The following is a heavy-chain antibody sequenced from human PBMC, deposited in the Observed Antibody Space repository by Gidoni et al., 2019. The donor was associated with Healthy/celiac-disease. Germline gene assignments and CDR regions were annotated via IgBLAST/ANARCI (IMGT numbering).Heavy chain of an antibody. CDR2: ISSSSSYI. CDR3: ARPETTVVTPGADAFDI. D-gene: IGHD4-17*01. V-gene: IGHV3-21*01. CDR1: GFTFSSYS. Sequence: EVQLVESGGGLVKPGGSLRLSCAASGFTFSSYSMNWVSQAPGKGLEWVSSISSSSSYIYYADSVKGRFTISRDNAKNSLYLQMNSLRAEDTAVYYCARPETTVVTPGADAFDIWGQGTMVTVSS. J-gene: IGHJ3*02.